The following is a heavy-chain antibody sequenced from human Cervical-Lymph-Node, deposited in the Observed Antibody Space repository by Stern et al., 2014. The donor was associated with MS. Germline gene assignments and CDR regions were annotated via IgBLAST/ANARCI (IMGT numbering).Heavy chain of an antibody. CDR2: INHSGST. V-gene: IGHV4-34*01. J-gene: IGHJ5*02. D-gene: IGHD6-13*01. CDR3: ASAAYSSSQVSWFDR. CDR1: GGSFSDFY. Sequence: QVQLQQWGAGPVKPSETLSLTCAVYGGSFSDFYWTWIRQPPGKALEWIGEINHSGSTNYNPSLRSRVTIFVDTARNEFSLRLGSVTAADTAVYYCASAAYSSSQVSWFDRWGQGTLVTVSS.